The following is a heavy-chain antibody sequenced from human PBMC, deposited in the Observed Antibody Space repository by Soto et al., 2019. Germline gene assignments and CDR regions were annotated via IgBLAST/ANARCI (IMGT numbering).Heavy chain of an antibody. D-gene: IGHD3-10*01. CDR1: GCSISSYY. Sequence: ASETLSFTCTFSGCSISSYYWSWIRQPPGKGLEWIGYIYYSGSTNYNPSLKSRVTISVDTSKNQFSLKLSSVTAADTAVYYCARNSGSWFDPWGQGTQVTVSS. V-gene: IGHV4-59*08. J-gene: IGHJ5*02. CDR3: ARNSGSWFDP. CDR2: IYYSGST.